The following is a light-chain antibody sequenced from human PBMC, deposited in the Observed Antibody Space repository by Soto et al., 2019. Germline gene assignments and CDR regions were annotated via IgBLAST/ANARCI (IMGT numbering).Light chain of an antibody. CDR2: EVS. Sequence: QSVLTQPASVSGSPGQSNTISCTGTSSVVGGYNYVSWYQQHPGKAPKLMIYEVSNRPSGVSNRFSGSKSGNTASLTISGLQAEDEAGYYCSSYTSSSLYVFGTGTKVTVL. V-gene: IGLV2-14*01. CDR3: SSYTSSSLYV. CDR1: SSVVGGYNY. J-gene: IGLJ1*01.